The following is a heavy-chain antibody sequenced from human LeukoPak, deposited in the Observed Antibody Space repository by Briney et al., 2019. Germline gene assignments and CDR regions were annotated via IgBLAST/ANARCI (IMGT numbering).Heavy chain of an antibody. D-gene: IGHD3-3*01. J-gene: IGHJ3*02. CDR2: IYTSGST. V-gene: IGHV4-61*02. Sequence: SETLSLTCTVSGGSISSGSYYWSWIRQPAGKGLEWIGRIYTSGSTNYNPSLKSRVTISVDTSKNQFSLKLSSVTVADTAVYYCARVRGYDFWSGYRDAFDIWGQGTMVTVSS. CDR1: GGSISSGSYY. CDR3: ARVRGYDFWSGYRDAFDI.